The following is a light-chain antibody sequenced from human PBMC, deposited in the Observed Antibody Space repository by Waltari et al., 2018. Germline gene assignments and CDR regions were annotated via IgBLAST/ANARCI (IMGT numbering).Light chain of an antibody. Sequence: QSALTQPPSVSGSPGQSVTISCTGTSSYAGSSNRFSWYQHPPGTAPKPLIYEVSRRPSGVPDRFSGSKSGNTASLTISGLQAADEADYYCSSYTSSSTWVFGGGTKLTVL. J-gene: IGLJ3*02. CDR1: SSYAGSSNR. V-gene: IGLV2-18*02. CDR3: SSYTSSSTWV. CDR2: EVS.